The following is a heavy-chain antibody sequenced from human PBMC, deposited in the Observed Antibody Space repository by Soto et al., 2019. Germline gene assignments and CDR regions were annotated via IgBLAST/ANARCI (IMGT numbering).Heavy chain of an antibody. CDR2: SNAGNGNT. D-gene: IGHD5-18*01. J-gene: IGHJ3*02. Sequence: ASGKVSCKASGYTFTSYAINWVRQAPGQMPEWMVSSNAGNGNTKYSQELKGRVTMTRDTSATTAYMGLNSLRSEVMAVYYCARRGYRDAFDIWGQGTMDSVS. CDR3: ARRGYRDAFDI. V-gene: IGHV1-3*02. CDR1: GYTFTSYA.